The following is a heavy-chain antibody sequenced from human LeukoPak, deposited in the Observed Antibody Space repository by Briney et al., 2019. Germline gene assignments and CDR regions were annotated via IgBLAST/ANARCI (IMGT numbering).Heavy chain of an antibody. CDR2: INAGNGNT. V-gene: IGHV1-3*01. J-gene: IGHJ6*02. D-gene: IGHD2-2*01. CDR1: GYTFTSYA. Sequence: ASVKVSCKASGYTFTSYAMHWVRQAPGQRLEWMGWINAGNGNTKYSQKFQGRVTITRDTSASTAYMELSSLRSEDTAVYYCARDRPYCSSTSCYVYYYYYYGMDVWGQGTTVTVSS. CDR3: ARDRPYCSSTSCYVYYYYYYGMDV.